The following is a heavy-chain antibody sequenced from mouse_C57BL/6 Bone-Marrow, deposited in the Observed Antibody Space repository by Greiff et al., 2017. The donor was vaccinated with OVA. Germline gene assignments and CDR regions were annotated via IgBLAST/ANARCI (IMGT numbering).Heavy chain of an antibody. CDR1: GYTFTSYG. D-gene: IGHD1-1*01. Sequence: QVQLKQSGAELARPGASVKLSCKASGYTFTSYGISWVKQRTGQGLEWIGEIYPRSGNTYYNEKFNGKATLTADKSSSTAYMELRSLTSEDSAVYFCARRYYGSISYWGQGTTLTVSS. J-gene: IGHJ2*01. CDR2: IYPRSGNT. CDR3: ARRYYGSISY. V-gene: IGHV1-81*01.